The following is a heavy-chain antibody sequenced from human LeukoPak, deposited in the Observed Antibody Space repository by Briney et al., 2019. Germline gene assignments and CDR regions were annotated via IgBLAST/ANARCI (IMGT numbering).Heavy chain of an antibody. J-gene: IGHJ4*02. V-gene: IGHV4-59*11. CDR1: GGSISSHY. Sequence: SETLSLTCTVSGGSISSHYWSWIRQPPGTGLEWIGYIYYSGSTNYNPSLKSRVTISVDTSKNQFSLKLSSVTAADTAVYYCARVVGSSSWRYFDYWGQGTLVTVSS. CDR2: IYYSGST. CDR3: ARVVGSSSWRYFDY. D-gene: IGHD6-13*01.